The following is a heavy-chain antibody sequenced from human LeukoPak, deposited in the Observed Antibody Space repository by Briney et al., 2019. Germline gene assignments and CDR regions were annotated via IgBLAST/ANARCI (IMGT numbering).Heavy chain of an antibody. V-gene: IGHV3-48*02. D-gene: IGHD2-15*01. J-gene: IGHJ4*02. CDR1: GLTVSSYS. CDR3: ARARASGRSGFDY. CDR2: ISSSSSTI. Sequence: PGGSLRLSCVVSGLTVSSYSMNWVRQAPGKGLEWVSYISSSSSTIYYADSVKGRFTISRDNAKNSLDLQMNSLRDEGTAVYYCARARASGRSGFDYWGQGTLVTVSS.